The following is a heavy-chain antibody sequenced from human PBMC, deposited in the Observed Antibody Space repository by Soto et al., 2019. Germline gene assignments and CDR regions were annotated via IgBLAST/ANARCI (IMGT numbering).Heavy chain of an antibody. D-gene: IGHD2-21*02. J-gene: IGHJ5*02. CDR3: ARESGDWPLNWFDP. V-gene: IGHV3-74*01. Sequence: GGSLRLSCAASGFNFSNHWMHWVRQRPGEGLVWVSRITSDGKSKAYAESVKGRFAISRDNAKNTLYLQMNGLTAEDTAVYYCARESGDWPLNWFDPWGLGTLVTV. CDR1: GFNFSNHW. CDR2: ITSDGKSK.